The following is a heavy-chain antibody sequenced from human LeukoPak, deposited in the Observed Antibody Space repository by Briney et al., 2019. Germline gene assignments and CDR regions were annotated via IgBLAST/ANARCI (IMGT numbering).Heavy chain of an antibody. CDR1: GGSISSYY. D-gene: IGHD2-2*01. J-gene: IGHJ6*03. CDR2: IYHSGST. CDR3: ASLVVVPAATDYYYYYYMDV. V-gene: IGHV4-59*12. Sequence: SETLSLSCTVSGGSISSYYWSWIRQPPGKGLEWIGSIYHSGSTYYNPSLKSRVTISVDTSKNQFSLKLSSVTAADTAVYYCASLVVVPAATDYYYYYYMDVWGKGTTVTVSS.